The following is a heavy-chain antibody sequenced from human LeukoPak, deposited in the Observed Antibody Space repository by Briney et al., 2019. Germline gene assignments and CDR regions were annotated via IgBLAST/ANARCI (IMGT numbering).Heavy chain of an antibody. D-gene: IGHD3-22*01. V-gene: IGHV1-18*01. CDR1: GYTFTSYG. Sequence: ASVKFSCKASGYTFTSYGISWVRQAPGQGLEWMGWISAYNGNTNYAQKLQGRVTMTTDSSTSTAYMELRSLRSDDTAVYYCASSGYYYPTYAFDIWGQGTMVTVSS. J-gene: IGHJ3*02. CDR3: ASSGYYYPTYAFDI. CDR2: ISAYNGNT.